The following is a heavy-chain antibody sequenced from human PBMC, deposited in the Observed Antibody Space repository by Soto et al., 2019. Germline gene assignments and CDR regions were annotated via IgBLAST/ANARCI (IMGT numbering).Heavy chain of an antibody. J-gene: IGHJ4*02. Sequence: EVQLVESGGGLAQPGGSLRVSCAASGFSFSNYLMHWVRQVPGKGLVWVSRINSDGSSTNYADSVKGRFTISRDNAKNTLNLQMSSLRAEDTAVYFCARWRGSSGWYFDYWGQGTLVTVSS. CDR3: ARWRGSSGWYFDY. D-gene: IGHD6-19*01. V-gene: IGHV3-74*01. CDR2: INSDGSST. CDR1: GFSFSNYL.